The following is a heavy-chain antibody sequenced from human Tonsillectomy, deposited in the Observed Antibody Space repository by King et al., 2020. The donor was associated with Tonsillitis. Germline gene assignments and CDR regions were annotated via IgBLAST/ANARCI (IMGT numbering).Heavy chain of an antibody. D-gene: IGHD6-13*01. Sequence: VQLVESGGGLVKPGGSLRLSCAASGFTFSDYYMGWIRQAPGKGLEWVSYITNSGVTIYYADSVKGRFTVSRDNAKNSLYLQMNSLRAEDTAVDYCARRGVAAGGSGGVFFQHWGQGTLVTVSS. CDR2: ITNSGVTI. CDR3: ARRGVAAGGSGGVFFQH. CDR1: GFTFSDYY. J-gene: IGHJ1*01. V-gene: IGHV3-11*01.